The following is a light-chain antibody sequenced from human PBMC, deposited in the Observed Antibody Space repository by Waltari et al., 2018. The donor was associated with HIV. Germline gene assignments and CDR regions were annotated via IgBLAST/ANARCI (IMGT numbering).Light chain of an antibody. J-gene: IGLJ2*01. CDR3: CSYADNYPVV. CDR1: RSDVGGYND. V-gene: IGLV2-11*01. Sequence: QSALTQPRPVSGTPGQSVTISSTGTRSDVGGYNDVSRYQTHPGKDPKFIIYDVNKRPSGVPDRFSGSKSGNTASLTISGLQAEDEADYYCCSYADNYPVVFGGGTKLTVL. CDR2: DVN.